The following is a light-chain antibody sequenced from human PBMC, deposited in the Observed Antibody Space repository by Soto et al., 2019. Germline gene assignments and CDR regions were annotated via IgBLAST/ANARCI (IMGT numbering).Light chain of an antibody. CDR1: QSVSSY. Sequence: EIVLKQSPATLSLSPGERATLSCRASQSVSSYLVWYQQKPGQAPRLLIYDASNRATGIPARFSGSGSGTDFILTISSLETEDFAVYYCQQRSSWLFTFGPGTKVDIK. J-gene: IGKJ3*01. V-gene: IGKV3-11*01. CDR3: QQRSSWLFT. CDR2: DAS.